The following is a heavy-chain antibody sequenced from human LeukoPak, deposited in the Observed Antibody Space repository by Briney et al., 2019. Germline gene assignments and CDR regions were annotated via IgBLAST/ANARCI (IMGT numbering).Heavy chain of an antibody. D-gene: IGHD5-18*01. CDR3: AKDRRGFSYGYWGFGY. J-gene: IGHJ4*02. V-gene: IGHV3-33*06. CDR2: IWYDGSQT. CDR1: GFSFSSYG. Sequence: RGSLRLSCAAAGFSFSSYGMHWVHQAPDKGLEWVATIWYDGSQTYSADSVNVRFTISRDNSKNTVYLHMNSLRAEDTAVYYCAKDRRGFSYGYWGFGYWGQGALVTVSS.